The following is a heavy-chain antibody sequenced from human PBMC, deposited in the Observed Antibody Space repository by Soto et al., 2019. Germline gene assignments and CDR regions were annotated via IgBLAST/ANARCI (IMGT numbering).Heavy chain of an antibody. CDR2: ISYDGSNR. J-gene: IGHJ1*01. D-gene: IGHD1-26*01. CDR1: GITFSNYA. CDR3: ARPRSIREHQPGFIS. Sequence: QVQLAESGGGVVQPGRSLRLSCADSGITFSNYAMHWVRQARGSGPEWVAFISYDGSNRYYAVSVKGRFTVSRDNSNNTLYLEMNGLRADDTAVYYCARPRSIREHQPGFISWGQGTMVTVSS. V-gene: IGHV3-30*03.